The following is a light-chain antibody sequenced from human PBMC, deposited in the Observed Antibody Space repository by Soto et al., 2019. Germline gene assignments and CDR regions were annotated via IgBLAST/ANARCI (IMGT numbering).Light chain of an antibody. CDR1: QGINSY. CDR3: QHLNS. Sequence: DIQLTQSPSFLSASVGDRVTITCRASQGINSYLAWYQQKPGKAPKLLISAASTLQGGVPSRFSGGGSGTEFTLTSSSLQPEDFATYYCQHLNSFGGGTKVEIK. CDR2: AAS. V-gene: IGKV1-9*01. J-gene: IGKJ4*01.